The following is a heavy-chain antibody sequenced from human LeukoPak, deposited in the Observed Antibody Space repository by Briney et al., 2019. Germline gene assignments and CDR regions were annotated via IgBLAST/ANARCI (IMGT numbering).Heavy chain of an antibody. J-gene: IGHJ4*02. D-gene: IGHD1-26*01. V-gene: IGHV3-30*02. CDR1: GFIFSTYG. CDR2: IRYDGSNI. CDR3: AHDVGIVPFDY. Sequence: PGGSLRLSCAASGFIFSTYGTHWVRQAPGKGLEWVAFIRYDGSNIYFADCVKGRFTISRDRSKNIVFLQMNSLRPEDTAVYYCAHDVGIVPFDYWGQGTLVTVSS.